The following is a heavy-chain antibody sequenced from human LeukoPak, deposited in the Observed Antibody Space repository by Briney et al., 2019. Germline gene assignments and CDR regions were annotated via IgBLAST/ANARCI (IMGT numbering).Heavy chain of an antibody. CDR2: ISSSSTTI. CDR3: ARDITPMYDILTGYYGDGFDI. J-gene: IGHJ3*02. V-gene: IGHV3-48*02. CDR1: GFTFSDYS. Sequence: PGGSLRLSCAASGFTFSDYSMNWVRQAPGKGLEWVSYISSSSTTIYYGDSVEGRFTISRDNAKNSLFLQMNSLRDEAPAVYYCARDITPMYDILTGYYGDGFDIWGQGTMVTVSS. D-gene: IGHD3-9*01.